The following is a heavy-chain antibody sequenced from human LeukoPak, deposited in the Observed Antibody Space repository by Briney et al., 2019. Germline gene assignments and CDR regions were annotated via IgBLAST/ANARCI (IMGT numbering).Heavy chain of an antibody. V-gene: IGHV2-5*02. CDR1: GFSLSTRAVG. CDR3: ARRTAGNLIDY. Sequence: SGPTLVNPTQTLTLTCTFSGFSLSTRAVGVGWIRQPPGEALEWLALVYWDDDKRYSPSLKNRLTITKDTSTNQVVLAMTNMDPVDTATYYCARRTAGNLIDYWGQGTLVTVSS. CDR2: VYWDDDK. D-gene: IGHD4-23*01. J-gene: IGHJ4*02.